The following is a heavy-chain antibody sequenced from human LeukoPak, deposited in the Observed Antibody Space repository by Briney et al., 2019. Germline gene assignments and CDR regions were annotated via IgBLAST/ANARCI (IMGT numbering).Heavy chain of an antibody. Sequence: SETLSLTCAVSGGSISSGGYSWSWIRQPPGKGLEWIGYIYHSGSTYYNPSLKSRVTISVDRSKNQFSLKLSSVTAADTAVYYCARDPHGGVFDYWGQGILVTVSS. CDR3: ARDPHGGVFDY. CDR1: GGSISSGGYS. J-gene: IGHJ4*02. CDR2: IYHSGST. V-gene: IGHV4-30-2*01. D-gene: IGHD4-23*01.